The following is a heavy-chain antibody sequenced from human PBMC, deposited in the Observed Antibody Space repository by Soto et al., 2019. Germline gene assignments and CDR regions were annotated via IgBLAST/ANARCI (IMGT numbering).Heavy chain of an antibody. CDR3: ARVKNNWNYYQPFDY. J-gene: IGHJ4*02. V-gene: IGHV3-21*01. Sequence: EVQLVESGGGLAKPGGSLRLSCAASGFTFSSCSMNWVRQAPGEGLEWVSSISSSSSYIYYADSVKGRFTISRDNAKNSLYLQMNSLRAEDTAVYYCARVKNNWNYYQPFDYWGQGTLVTVSS. D-gene: IGHD1-7*01. CDR2: ISSSSSYI. CDR1: GFTFSSCS.